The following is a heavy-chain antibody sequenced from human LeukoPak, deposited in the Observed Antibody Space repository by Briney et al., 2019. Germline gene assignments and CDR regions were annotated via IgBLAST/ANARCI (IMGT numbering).Heavy chain of an antibody. V-gene: IGHV3-21*04. J-gene: IGHJ3*02. D-gene: IGHD3-22*01. Sequence: PGGSLRLSCAASGFTFSSYSMNWVRQAPGKGLEWVSSISSSSSYIYYADSVKGRFTISRDNAKNSLYLQMNSLRAEDTAVYYCAKHGPRITMIVVVMLDAFDIWGQGTMVTVSS. CDR2: ISSSSSYI. CDR3: AKHGPRITMIVVVMLDAFDI. CDR1: GFTFSSYS.